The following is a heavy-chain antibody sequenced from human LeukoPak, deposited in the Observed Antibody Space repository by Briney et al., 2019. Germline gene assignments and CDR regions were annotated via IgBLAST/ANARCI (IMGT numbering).Heavy chain of an antibody. D-gene: IGHD6-19*01. Sequence: GASVKVSCKASGYPFTKFYMHWVRQAPGHGLEWRGLMRPNGDSTLYSQKFQGRVTMTRDTSTSTDYMALSSLRSEDTAVYYCARDNSDTVKGECSGACYWWFDPWGQGTLVTVSS. CDR3: ARDNSDTVKGECSGACYWWFDP. CDR2: MRPNGDST. J-gene: IGHJ5*02. CDR1: GYPFTKFY. V-gene: IGHV1-46*01.